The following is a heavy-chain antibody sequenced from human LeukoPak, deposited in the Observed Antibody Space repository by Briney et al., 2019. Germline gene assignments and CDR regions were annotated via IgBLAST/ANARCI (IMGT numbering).Heavy chain of an antibody. CDR2: IKQDGSQK. D-gene: IGHD3-22*01. Sequence: GGSLRLSCAASGFTFSSYWMSWVRQAPGKGLEWVANIKQDGSQKYYVDSVKGRFTISRDNSKNTLYLQMNSLRAEDTAVYYCACPTYYYDSSGSNWGQGTLVTVSS. J-gene: IGHJ4*02. CDR3: ACPTYYYDSSGSN. CDR1: GFTFSSYW. V-gene: IGHV3-7*01.